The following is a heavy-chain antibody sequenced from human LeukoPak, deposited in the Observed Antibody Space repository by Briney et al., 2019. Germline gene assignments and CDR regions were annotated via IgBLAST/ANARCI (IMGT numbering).Heavy chain of an antibody. V-gene: IGHV4-34*01. CDR2: INHSGST. D-gene: IGHD2-2*01. CDR3: ARGACSSTSCYCDY. J-gene: IGHJ4*02. CDR1: GGSFSGYY. Sequence: SETLSLTCAVYGGSFSGYYWSWIRQPPGKGLEWIGEINHSGSTNYNPSLKSRVTISVDTSKNQFSLKLNSVTAADTAVYYCARGACSSTSCYCDYWGQGTLVTVSS.